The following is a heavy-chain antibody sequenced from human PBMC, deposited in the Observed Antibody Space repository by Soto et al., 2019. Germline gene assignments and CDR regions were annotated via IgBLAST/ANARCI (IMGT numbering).Heavy chain of an antibody. CDR1: GGSISSSSYY. V-gene: IGHV4-39*01. Sequence: PSETLSLTCTVSGGSISSSSYYWGWIRQPPGKGLEWIGSIYYSGSTYYNPSLKSRVTISVDTSKNQFSLKLSSVTAADTAVYYCARPHMVRGVIITGGFDYWGQGTLVTVSS. J-gene: IGHJ4*02. CDR2: IYYSGST. CDR3: ARPHMVRGVIITGGFDY. D-gene: IGHD3-10*01.